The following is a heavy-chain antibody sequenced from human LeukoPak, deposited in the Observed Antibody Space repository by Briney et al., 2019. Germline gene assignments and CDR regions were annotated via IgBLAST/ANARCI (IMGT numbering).Heavy chain of an antibody. J-gene: IGHJ6*02. CDR1: GGSISSSNW. D-gene: IGHD3-16*01. Sequence: SETLSLTCAVSGGSISSSNWWSWVRQPPGKGLEWIGYIYYSGSTNYNPSLKSRVTISVDTSKNQFSLKLSSVTAADTAVYYCARDVMLRGYYYGMDVWGQGTTVTVSS. V-gene: IGHV4-4*02. CDR2: IYYSGST. CDR3: ARDVMLRGYYYGMDV.